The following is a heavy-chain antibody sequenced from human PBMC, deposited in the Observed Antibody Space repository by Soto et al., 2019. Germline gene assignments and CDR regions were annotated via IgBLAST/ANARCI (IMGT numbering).Heavy chain of an antibody. CDR3: ARDLGYYDFWSGYSY. CDR1: GGSISSGGYS. CDR2: IYHSGST. Sequence: SETLSLTCAVSGGSISSGGYSWSWIRQPPGKGLEWIGYIYHSGSTYYNPSLKSRVTISVDRSKNQFSLKLSSVTAADTAVYYCARDLGYYDFWSGYSYWGQGTLVTVSS. D-gene: IGHD3-3*01. V-gene: IGHV4-30-2*01. J-gene: IGHJ4*02.